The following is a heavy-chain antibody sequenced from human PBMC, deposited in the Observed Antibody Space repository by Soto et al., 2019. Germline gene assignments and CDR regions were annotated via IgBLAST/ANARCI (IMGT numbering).Heavy chain of an antibody. CDR1: GFIFSTYD. Sequence: PGGSLRLSCAASGFIFSTYDMHWVRQATGKGLEWVSAIGTLRDTYYLDSVKGRFTISRENARNSVYLQMNSLRAGDTAVYYCARDLPAYTSGRGFDLWGRGTLVTVSS. D-gene: IGHD6-19*01. CDR3: ARDLPAYTSGRGFDL. V-gene: IGHV3-13*01. J-gene: IGHJ2*01. CDR2: IGTLRDT.